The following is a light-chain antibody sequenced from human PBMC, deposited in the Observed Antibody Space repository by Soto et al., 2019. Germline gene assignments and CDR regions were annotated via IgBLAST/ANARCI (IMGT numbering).Light chain of an antibody. CDR2: DAS. CDR3: QPYCSSPWT. Sequence: EIVVTQSPGTLSLSPGERATLSCRASQGISSRYLAWYQHKPGQAPRLFLYDASNRATGIPYRFSGSGSGTYFTITISRLASEDLALYYCQPYCSSPWTFGQGTKVEIK. CDR1: QGISSRY. J-gene: IGKJ1*01. V-gene: IGKV3-20*01.